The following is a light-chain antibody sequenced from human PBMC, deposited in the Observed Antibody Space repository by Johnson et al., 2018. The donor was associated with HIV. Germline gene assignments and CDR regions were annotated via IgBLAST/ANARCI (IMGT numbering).Light chain of an antibody. CDR1: VSNIESYF. CDR3: GTWDSSLSVLYV. J-gene: IGLJ1*01. Sequence: QSVLTQPPSVSAAPGQTVNISCSGNVSNIESYFVSWYQQLPGAAPTLLIYEDNKRPSGIPDRFSGSKSGATATLGITGLQTGDEADYYCGTWDSSLSVLYVFGTGTKVTVL. CDR2: EDN. V-gene: IGLV1-51*02.